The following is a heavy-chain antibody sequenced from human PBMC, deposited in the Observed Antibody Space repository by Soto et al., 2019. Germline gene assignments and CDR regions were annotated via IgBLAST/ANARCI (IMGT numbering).Heavy chain of an antibody. J-gene: IGHJ5*02. Sequence: GESLKISCTGVGYSFTIYWIAWVRQMPGKGLEWMGIIYPGDSDTRYSPSFQGQVTISADKSITTVYLQWSSLKASDTAMYYCARGYCSTTICDPWFDPWGQGTLVTVSS. V-gene: IGHV5-51*01. CDR3: ARGYCSTTICDPWFDP. D-gene: IGHD2-15*01. CDR2: IYPGDSDT. CDR1: GYSFTIYW.